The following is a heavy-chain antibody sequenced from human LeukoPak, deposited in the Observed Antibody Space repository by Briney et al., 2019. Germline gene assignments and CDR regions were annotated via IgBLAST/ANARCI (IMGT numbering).Heavy chain of an antibody. CDR1: GFTFSSYG. Sequence: PGRSLRLSCAASGFTFSSYGMHWVRQAPGKGLEWVAVIWYDGSNKYYADSVKGRFTISRDNSKNTLYLQMNSLRAEDTAVYYCARGEMGTMVLDYWGQGTLVTVSS. CDR2: IWYDGSNK. CDR3: ARGEMGTMVLDY. V-gene: IGHV3-33*01. D-gene: IGHD5-24*01. J-gene: IGHJ4*02.